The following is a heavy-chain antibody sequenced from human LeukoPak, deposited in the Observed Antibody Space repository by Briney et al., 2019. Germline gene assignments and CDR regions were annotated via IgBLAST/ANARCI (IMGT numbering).Heavy chain of an antibody. CDR3: ARERTSDDFWSGYPDY. CDR2: IYTSGST. Sequence: PSETLSLTCAVYGGSFSGYYWSWIRQPPGKGLEWIGRIYTSGSTNYNPSLKSRVTISVDTSKNQFSLKLSSVTAADTAVYYCARERTSDDFWSGYPDYWGQGTLVTVSS. D-gene: IGHD3-3*01. CDR1: GGSFSGYY. J-gene: IGHJ4*02. V-gene: IGHV4-4*08.